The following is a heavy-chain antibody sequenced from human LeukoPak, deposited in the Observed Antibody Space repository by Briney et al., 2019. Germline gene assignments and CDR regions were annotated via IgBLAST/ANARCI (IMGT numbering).Heavy chain of an antibody. Sequence: QPGGSLRLSCAASGFTFSSYGMHWVRQAPGKGLEWVTVISYDGSDKYYADSVKGRFTISRDNSKNTLYLQMNSLRGEDTAVYYCAKQWSGGSSLYWFDPWGQGTLVTVSS. V-gene: IGHV3-30*18. D-gene: IGHD2-15*01. J-gene: IGHJ5*02. CDR1: GFTFSSYG. CDR2: ISYDGSDK. CDR3: AKQWSGGSSLYWFDP.